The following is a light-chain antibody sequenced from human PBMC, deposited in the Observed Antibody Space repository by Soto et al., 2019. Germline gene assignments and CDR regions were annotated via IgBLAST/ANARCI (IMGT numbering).Light chain of an antibody. V-gene: IGKV1-5*01. CDR1: QSVSNW. Sequence: DIPITPAPSTPSSSLGDRVTHTCRASQSVSNWLAWYQQKRGKAPELLIYDASSLKSGVPSRFSGSGSGTEFTLTISSLQPDDFATYYCQQYTSYPWTFGQGTKVDIK. CDR3: QQYTSYPWT. J-gene: IGKJ1*01. CDR2: DAS.